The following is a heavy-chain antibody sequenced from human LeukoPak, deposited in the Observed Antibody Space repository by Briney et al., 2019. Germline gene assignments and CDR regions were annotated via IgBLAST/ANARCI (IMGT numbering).Heavy chain of an antibody. Sequence: GGSLRLSCAASGFTFSGSAMHWVRQASGKGLERVGRIRSKANSYATAYAASVKGRFTISRDDSKNTAYLQMNSLKTEDTALYYCTRLSSTTVTTHPWGEGTMITVSS. CDR2: IRSKANSYAT. D-gene: IGHD4-17*01. CDR3: TRLSSTTVTTHP. V-gene: IGHV3-73*01. J-gene: IGHJ3*01. CDR1: GFTFSGSA.